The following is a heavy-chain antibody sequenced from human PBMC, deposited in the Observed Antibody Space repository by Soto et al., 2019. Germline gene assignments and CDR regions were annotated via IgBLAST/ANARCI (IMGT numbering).Heavy chain of an antibody. CDR3: ARYSSSWYWDYYYYYGMDV. CDR1: GYTFTSYA. Sequence: ASVKVSCKASGYTFTSYAMHWVRQAPGQRLEWMGWINAGNGNTKYSQKFQDRVTITRDTSASTAYMELSSLRSEDTAVYYCARYSSSWYWDYYYYYGMDVWGQGTKVTVSS. J-gene: IGHJ6*02. CDR2: INAGNGNT. V-gene: IGHV1-3*01. D-gene: IGHD6-13*01.